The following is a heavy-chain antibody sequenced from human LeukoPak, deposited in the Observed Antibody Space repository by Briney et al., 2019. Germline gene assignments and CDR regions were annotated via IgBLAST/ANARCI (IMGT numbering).Heavy chain of an antibody. V-gene: IGHV4-59*01. D-gene: IGHD4-17*01. Sequence: SETLSLTCTVSGGSISSYYWSWIQQPPGKGLEWIGYIYYSGSTNYNPSLKSRVTISVDTSKNQYSLKLSSVTAADTAVYCCARSDYGDRSLDYWGQGTLVTVSS. J-gene: IGHJ4*02. CDR3: ARSDYGDRSLDY. CDR2: IYYSGST. CDR1: GGSISSYY.